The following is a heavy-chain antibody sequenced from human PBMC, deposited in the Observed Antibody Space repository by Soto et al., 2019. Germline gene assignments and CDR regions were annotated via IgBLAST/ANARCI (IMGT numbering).Heavy chain of an antibody. Sequence: PGESLKISCQGSGYSFANYWIGWVRQMPGKDLEWMGIIYPGDSDTRYSPSFQGQVTISADKSLRTAYLQWTSLKASDTALYYCXRTRSFTLGFYYDGMDVWGQGTTVTVSS. V-gene: IGHV5-51*01. CDR1: GYSFANYW. D-gene: IGHD6-6*01. CDR3: XRTRSFTLGFYYDGMDV. J-gene: IGHJ6*02. CDR2: IYPGDSDT.